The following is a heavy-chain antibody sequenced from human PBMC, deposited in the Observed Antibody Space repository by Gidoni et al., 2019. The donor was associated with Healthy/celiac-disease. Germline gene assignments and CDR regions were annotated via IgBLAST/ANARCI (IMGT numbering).Heavy chain of an antibody. Sequence: EVQLVESGGGLVQPGRSLRLSCTASGFTFGDYAMSWFRQAPGKGLEWVGFIRSKAYGGTTEYAASVKGRFTISRDDSKSIAYLQMNSLKTEDTAVYYCTRDEDYDSSGLYYYYGMDVWGQGTTVTVSS. V-gene: IGHV3-49*03. CDR1: GFTFGDYA. CDR2: IRSKAYGGTT. J-gene: IGHJ6*02. CDR3: TRDEDYDSSGLYYYYGMDV. D-gene: IGHD3-22*01.